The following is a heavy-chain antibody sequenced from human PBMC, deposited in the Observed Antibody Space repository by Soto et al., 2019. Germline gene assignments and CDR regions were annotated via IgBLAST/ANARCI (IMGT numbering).Heavy chain of an antibody. Sequence: GGSLRLSCAASGFTFSNAWINWVRQAPGKGLEWVSRIKSKTDGGTPDYAAPVKGRFAISRDDSKNMVYLQMNSLKTEDTGIYFCTTKSYSSIIVVRFDYWGHGTLVTVSS. J-gene: IGHJ4*01. D-gene: IGHD3-22*01. CDR3: TTKSYSSIIVVRFDY. V-gene: IGHV3-15*07. CDR2: IKSKTDGGTP. CDR1: GFTFSNAW.